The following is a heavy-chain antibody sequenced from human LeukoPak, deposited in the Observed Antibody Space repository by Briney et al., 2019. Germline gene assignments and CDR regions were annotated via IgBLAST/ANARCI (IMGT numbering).Heavy chain of an antibody. CDR2: IRYDGSNK. D-gene: IGHD2-21*01. V-gene: IGHV3-30*02. J-gene: IGHJ4*02. Sequence: PWGSLRLSCAASGFTFSSYGMHWVRQAPGKGLEWVAFIRYDGSNKYYADSVKGRFTISRDNSKNTLYLQMNSLRAEDTAVYYCANYCGGDCYHDYWGQGTLVTVSS. CDR1: GFTFSSYG. CDR3: ANYCGGDCYHDY.